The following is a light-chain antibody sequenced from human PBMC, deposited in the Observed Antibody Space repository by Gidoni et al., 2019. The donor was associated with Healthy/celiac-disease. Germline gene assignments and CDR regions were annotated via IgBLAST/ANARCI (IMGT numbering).Light chain of an antibody. J-gene: IGLJ2*01. CDR2: EVS. Sequence: QSALTQPPSASGSPGQSVTIPCTGTSSDVGGYNYVSWYQQHPGKAPKLMIYEVSKRPSGVPDRFSGSKSGNTASLTVSGLQAEDEADYYCSSYAGSNNFRDVVFGGETKLTVL. CDR3: SSYAGSNNFRDVV. CDR1: SSDVGGYNY. V-gene: IGLV2-8*01.